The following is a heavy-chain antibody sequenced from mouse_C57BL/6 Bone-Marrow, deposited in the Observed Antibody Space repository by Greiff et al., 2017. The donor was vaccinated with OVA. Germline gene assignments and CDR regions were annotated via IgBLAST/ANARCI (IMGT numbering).Heavy chain of an antibody. J-gene: IGHJ4*01. CDR2: IDPETGGT. CDR3: TRGYSNYYAMDY. D-gene: IGHD2-5*01. CDR1: GYTFTDYE. V-gene: IGHV1-15*01. Sequence: QVHVKQSGAELVRPGASVTLSCKASGYTFTDYEMHWVKQTPVHGLEWIGAIDPETGGTAYNQKFKGKAILTADKSSSTASMELRSLTSEDSAVYYCTRGYSNYYAMDYWGQGTSVTVSS.